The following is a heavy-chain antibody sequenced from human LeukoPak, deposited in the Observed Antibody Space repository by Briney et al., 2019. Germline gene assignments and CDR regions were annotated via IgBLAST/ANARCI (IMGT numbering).Heavy chain of an antibody. V-gene: IGHV1-2*02. CDR2: INPNSGGT. CDR3: ARDRRCSGGSCYSGVFDY. D-gene: IGHD2-15*01. CDR1: GYTFTGYY. Sequence: ASVKVSCTASGYTFTGYYMHWGRQAPGQGLEWMGWINPNSGGTNYAQKFQGRVTMTRDTSISTAYMELSRLRSDDTAVYYCARDRRCSGGSCYSGVFDYWGQGTLVTVSS. J-gene: IGHJ4*02.